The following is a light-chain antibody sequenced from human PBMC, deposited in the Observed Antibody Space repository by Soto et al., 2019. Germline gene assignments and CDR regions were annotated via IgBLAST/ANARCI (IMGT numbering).Light chain of an antibody. CDR3: HQGYRTPVT. CDR2: AAS. V-gene: IGKV1-39*01. CDR1: QSISSY. J-gene: IGKJ4*01. Sequence: DIQMTQSPSAMSASVGDRVTITSRASQSISSYLNWYQKKTGEDPKLLIYAASNLQSGVPSRFSGVGSGTDFTLTLPGLQTEDSATYECHQGYRTPVTCGGLTKVDIK.